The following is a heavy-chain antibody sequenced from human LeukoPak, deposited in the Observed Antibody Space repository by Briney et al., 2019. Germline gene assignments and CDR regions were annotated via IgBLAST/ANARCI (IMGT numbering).Heavy chain of an antibody. V-gene: IGHV4-31*03. CDR1: GGSISSGGYY. J-gene: IGHJ4*02. CDR3: AREENYYDSSGRFLTSDY. D-gene: IGHD3-22*01. Sequence: SETLSLTCTVSGGSISSGGYYWSWIRQHPGKGLEWIGYIYYSGSTYYNPSLKSRVTISVDTSKNQFSLKLSSVTAADTAVYYCAREENYYDSSGRFLTSDYWGQGTLVTVSS. CDR2: IYYSGST.